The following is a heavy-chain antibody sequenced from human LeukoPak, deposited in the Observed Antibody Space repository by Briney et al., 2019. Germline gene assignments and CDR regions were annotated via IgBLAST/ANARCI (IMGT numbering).Heavy chain of an antibody. CDR3: ARMREYYYDSSGYYDY. J-gene: IGHJ4*02. V-gene: IGHV4-4*07. CDR1: GGSISSYY. D-gene: IGHD3-22*01. CDR2: IYTSGST. Sequence: SETLSLTCTVSGGSISSYYWSWIRQPAGKGLEWIGRIYTSGSTNYDPSLKSRVTMSVDTSKNQFSLKLSSVTAADTAAYYCARMREYYYDSSGYYDYWGQGTLVTVSS.